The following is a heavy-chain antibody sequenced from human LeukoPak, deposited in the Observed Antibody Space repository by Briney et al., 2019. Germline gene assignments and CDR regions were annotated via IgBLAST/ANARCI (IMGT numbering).Heavy chain of an antibody. CDR3: ARIVGAVVAYFDY. D-gene: IGHD1-26*01. Sequence: SETLSLTCTVSGGSISSYYWTWIRQPPGKGLEWIGYIYYSGSTNYNPSLKSRVTISVDTSKNQFSLKLSSVTAADTAVYYCARIVGAVVAYFDYWGQGTLVTVSS. J-gene: IGHJ4*02. CDR1: GGSISSYY. V-gene: IGHV4-59*12. CDR2: IYYSGST.